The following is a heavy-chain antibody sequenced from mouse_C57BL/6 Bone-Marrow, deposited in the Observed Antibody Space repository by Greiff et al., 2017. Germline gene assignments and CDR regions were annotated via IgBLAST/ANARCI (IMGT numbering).Heavy chain of an antibody. CDR1: GFSLTSYG. Sequence: VQLQQSGPGLVQPSQSLSITCTVSGFSLTSYGVHWVRQSPGKGLEWLGVIWRGGSTDYNAAVMSRLSITKDNSKSQVFFKMNSLQADDTAIYYCAKGNGNYVHYAMDYWGQGTSVTVSS. J-gene: IGHJ4*01. V-gene: IGHV2-5*01. D-gene: IGHD2-1*01. CDR3: AKGNGNYVHYAMDY. CDR2: IWRGGST.